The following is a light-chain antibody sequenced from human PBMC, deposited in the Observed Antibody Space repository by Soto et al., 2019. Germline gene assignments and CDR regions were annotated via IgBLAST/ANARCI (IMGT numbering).Light chain of an antibody. V-gene: IGKV3-15*01. Sequence: EVVMRQSPATLSFSPVERATLSCRVSQGIGDTLAWYQHKPGQAPRLLIYGASTRATGIPARFSGSGSGTDFTLTISSLQYEHFAVYYCQQYNLWRSITFGQGTRLEIK. CDR1: QGIGDT. CDR3: QQYNLWRSIT. J-gene: IGKJ5*01. CDR2: GAS.